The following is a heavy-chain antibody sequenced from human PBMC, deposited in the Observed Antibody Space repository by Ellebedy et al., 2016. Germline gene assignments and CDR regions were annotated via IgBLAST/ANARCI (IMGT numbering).Heavy chain of an antibody. CDR2: ISGSGGST. CDR3: WTGYSSGWSLDY. V-gene: IGHV3-23*01. CDR1: GFTFSSYA. Sequence: GGSLRLSCAASGFTFSSYAMSWVRQAPGKGLEWVSAISGSGGSTYYADSVKGRFTISRDNSKNTLYLQMNSLRAEDTAVYYCWTGYSSGWSLDYWGQGTLVTVSS. D-gene: IGHD6-19*01. J-gene: IGHJ4*02.